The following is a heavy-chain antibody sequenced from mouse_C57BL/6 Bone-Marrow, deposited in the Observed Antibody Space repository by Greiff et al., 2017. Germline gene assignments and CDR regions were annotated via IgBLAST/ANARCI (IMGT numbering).Heavy chain of an antibody. D-gene: IGHD1-1*01. CDR2: IYPGDGDP. V-gene: IGHV1-80*01. Sequence: QVQLQQSGAELVKPGASVKISCKASGYAFSSYWMHWVKQRPGQGLEWIGPIYPGDGDPNYNRKFKGKATLTADQSSSTAYMQLSILDAEASTFYCGERPAVVAQRYFDVWGTGTTVTVSS. J-gene: IGHJ1*03. CDR3: ERPAVVAQRYFDV. CDR1: GYAFSSYW.